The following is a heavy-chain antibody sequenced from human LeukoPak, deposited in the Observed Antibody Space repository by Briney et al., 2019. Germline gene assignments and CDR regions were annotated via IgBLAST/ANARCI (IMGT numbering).Heavy chain of an antibody. J-gene: IGHJ6*02. CDR2: ISSTSSYI. V-gene: IGHV3-21*01. Sequence: GGSLRLSCAASGFTFSTYTMIWVRQAPGKGLEWVSSISSTSSYIYNADTVKGRFTISRDNAKNSLYLQMNSLRAEDTAVYYCARDLHTPDYYYGMDVWGQGTTVTVSS. CDR1: GFTFSTYT. CDR3: ARDLHTPDYYYGMDV.